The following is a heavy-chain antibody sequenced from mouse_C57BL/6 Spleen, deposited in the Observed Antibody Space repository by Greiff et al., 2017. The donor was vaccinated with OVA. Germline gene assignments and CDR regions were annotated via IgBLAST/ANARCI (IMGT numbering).Heavy chain of an antibody. CDR1: GYTFTSYW. D-gene: IGHD1-1*01. CDR2: IDPSDSYT. V-gene: IGHV1-69*01. Sequence: QVQLQQPGAELVMPGASVKLSCKASGYTFTSYWMHWVKQRPGQGLEWIGEIDPSDSYTNYNQKFKGKSTLTVDKTSSTAYMQLSSLTSEDTAVYYGASFSYSSRYYDALDYWGQGTSVTVSS. J-gene: IGHJ4*01. CDR3: ASFSYSSRYYDALDY.